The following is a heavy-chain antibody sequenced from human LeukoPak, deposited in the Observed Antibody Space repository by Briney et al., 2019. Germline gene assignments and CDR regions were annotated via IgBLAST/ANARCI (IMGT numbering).Heavy chain of an antibody. CDR1: AYSISSGYY. J-gene: IGHJ5*02. CDR3: ARHDFYSNYPHNWFDP. D-gene: IGHD4-11*01. CDR2: FHHSGST. V-gene: IGHV4-38-2*01. Sequence: SETPSLTCAVSAYSISSGYYWGWIRQPPGKGLEWIGSFHHSGSTYYNPSLKSRVTISVDTSKNQFSLKLSSVTAADTAVYYCARHDFYSNYPHNWFDPWGQGTLVTVSS.